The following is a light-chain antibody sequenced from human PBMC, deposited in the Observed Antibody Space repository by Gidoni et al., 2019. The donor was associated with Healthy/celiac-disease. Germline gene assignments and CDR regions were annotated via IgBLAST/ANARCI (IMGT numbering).Light chain of an antibody. V-gene: IGLV1-44*01. J-gene: IGLJ3*02. CDR1: NSNIGSNT. CDR3: AAWDDSMSGWV. Sequence: QSVLTQPPSASGTPGPRVTISCSGSNSNIGSNTVNWYQQLPGTAPKLLIYSINQRPSGVPDRFSGSKSGTSASLAISGLQSEDEADYYCAAWDDSMSGWVFGGGTKLTVL. CDR2: SIN.